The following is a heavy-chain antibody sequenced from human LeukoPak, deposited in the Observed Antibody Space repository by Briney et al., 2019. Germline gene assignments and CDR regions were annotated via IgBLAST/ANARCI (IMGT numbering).Heavy chain of an antibody. CDR1: GYTFTGYY. J-gene: IGHJ3*02. CDR2: INPNSGGT. D-gene: IGHD5-12*01. Sequence: ASVKVSCKASGYTFTGYYMHWVRQAPGQGLEWMGRINPNSGGTNYAQKFQGRVTMTRDTSISTAYMELSRLRSDDTAVYCCARDRGYSGNGAFDIWGQGTMVTVSS. V-gene: IGHV1-2*06. CDR3: ARDRGYSGNGAFDI.